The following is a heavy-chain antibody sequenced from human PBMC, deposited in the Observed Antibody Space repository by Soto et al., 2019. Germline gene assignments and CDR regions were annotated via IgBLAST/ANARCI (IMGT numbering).Heavy chain of an antibody. CDR2: IYHSGST. V-gene: IGHV4-4*02. J-gene: IGHJ4*02. Sequence: PSETLSLTCAVSGGSSSSSNWWSGFRHPPGKGLEWIGEIYHSGSTTYNPSLKSRVTISVDKSKNQFSLKLGSVTAADTAVYYCARDEDYWGQGTRVPVSS. CDR3: ARDEDY. CDR1: GGSSSSSNW.